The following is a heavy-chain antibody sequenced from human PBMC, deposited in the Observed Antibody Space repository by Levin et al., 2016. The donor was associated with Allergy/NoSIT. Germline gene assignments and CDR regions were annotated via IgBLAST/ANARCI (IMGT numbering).Heavy chain of an antibody. CDR2: IYYSGST. J-gene: IGHJ6*02. Sequence: WIRQPPGKGLEWIGSIYYSGSTYYNPSLKSRVTISVDTSKNQFSLKLSSVTAADTAVYYCARHVRAARPDYYYGMDVWGQGTTVTVSS. CDR3: ARHVRAARPDYYYGMDV. D-gene: IGHD6-6*01. V-gene: IGHV4-39*01.